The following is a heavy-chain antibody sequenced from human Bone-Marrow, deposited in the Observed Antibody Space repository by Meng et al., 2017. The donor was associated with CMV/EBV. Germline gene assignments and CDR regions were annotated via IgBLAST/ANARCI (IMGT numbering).Heavy chain of an antibody. CDR3: ARSRGITGTSASFDP. V-gene: IGHV3-21*01. Sequence: VTFSSKSMNWDRQAQGKGQEWDTSISSSSSYRDYAGSVKGRFTISRDNAKNSLYLQMNSLRAEDTAVYYCARSRGITGTSASFDPWGQGTLVTVSS. CDR2: ISSSSSYR. CDR1: VTFSSKS. J-gene: IGHJ5*02. D-gene: IGHD1-7*01.